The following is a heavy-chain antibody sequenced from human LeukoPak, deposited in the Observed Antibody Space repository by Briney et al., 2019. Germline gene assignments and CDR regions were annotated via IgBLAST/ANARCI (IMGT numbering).Heavy chain of an antibody. CDR3: VNSVMVRGVIRPY. Sequence: GGSLRLSCAASGFTFSSYWMSWVRQAPGKGLEWVSVIYNVGSTFYADSVKGRFTISRDSSKNALFLQMNSLRAEDTAVYYCVNSVMVRGVIRPYWGQGTLVTVSS. CDR2: IYNVGST. CDR1: GFTFSSYW. V-gene: IGHV3-66*01. J-gene: IGHJ4*02. D-gene: IGHD3-10*01.